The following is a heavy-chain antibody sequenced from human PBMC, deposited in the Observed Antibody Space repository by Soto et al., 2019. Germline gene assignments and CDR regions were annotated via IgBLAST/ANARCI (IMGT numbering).Heavy chain of an antibody. V-gene: IGHV4-61*01. J-gene: IGHJ4*02. D-gene: IGHD5-18*01. CDR2: ISASGST. CDR3: ARDIRGYSRAFDY. Sequence: SETLSLTCTVSGDSVSSDSYYWTWLRQPPGKGLEWLGYISASGSTKYNPSLKSRFTISLDTSNNPFSLELTSVTAADTAIYYCARDIRGYSRAFDYWGQGALVTVSS. CDR1: GDSVSSDSYY.